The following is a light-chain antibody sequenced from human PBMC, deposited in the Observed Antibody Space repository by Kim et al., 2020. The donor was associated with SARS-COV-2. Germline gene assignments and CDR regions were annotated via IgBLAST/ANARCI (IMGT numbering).Light chain of an antibody. CDR2: DVS. V-gene: IGLV2-14*04. Sequence: GQSITLSCTGTSCDVGGYNFVSWFQQHPGKAPTILIYDVSRRPSGISNRFSGSKSGNTASLTISGLQAEDEADYYCSSYTSSSTVVFGGGTQLTVL. J-gene: IGLJ3*02. CDR3: SSYTSSSTVV. CDR1: SCDVGGYNF.